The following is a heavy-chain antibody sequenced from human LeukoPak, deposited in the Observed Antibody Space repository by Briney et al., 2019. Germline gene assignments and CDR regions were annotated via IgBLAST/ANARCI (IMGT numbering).Heavy chain of an antibody. CDR2: ISGNGGST. J-gene: IGHJ4*02. V-gene: IGHV3-23*01. D-gene: IGHD1-1*01. CDR3: AKGNWRYFDY. CDR1: GFTFSTYV. Sequence: GGSLRLSWAASGFTFSTYVMSWVRQAPGKGLEWVSAISGNGGSTYYADSVKGRFTISRDNSKNTLYLQMNSLGADDTAVYYCAKGNWRYFDYWGQGTLVTVSS.